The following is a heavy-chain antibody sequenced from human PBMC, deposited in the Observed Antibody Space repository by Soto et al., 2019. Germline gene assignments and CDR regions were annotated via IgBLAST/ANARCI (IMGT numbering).Heavy chain of an antibody. CDR3: ARDGYCTNGVCYPVFDY. Sequence: QVQLQESGPGLVKPSQTLSLTCTVSGGSISSGDYYWSWIRQPPGKGLEWIGYIFYSGTTYYNPSLKSRVTIYVDTSKNQFSLKLSSVTAADTAVYYCARDGYCTNGVCYPVFDYWGQGTLVTVSS. D-gene: IGHD2-8*01. CDR1: GGSISSGDYY. V-gene: IGHV4-30-4*01. J-gene: IGHJ4*02. CDR2: IFYSGTT.